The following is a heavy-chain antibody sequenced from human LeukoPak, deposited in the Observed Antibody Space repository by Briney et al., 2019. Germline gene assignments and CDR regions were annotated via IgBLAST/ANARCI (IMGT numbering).Heavy chain of an antibody. D-gene: IGHD2-2*01. CDR2: INPNSGGT. CDR3: ALLGGIVVVPAAHYYYYYMDV. CDR1: GYTFTGYY. Sequence: ASVKVSCKASGYTFTGYYMHWVRQAPGQGLEWMGWINPNSGGTNYAQKFQGRVTMTRDTSISTAYMELSRLRSDDTAVYYCALLGGIVVVPAAHYYYYYMDVWGKGTTVTISS. J-gene: IGHJ6*03. V-gene: IGHV1-2*02.